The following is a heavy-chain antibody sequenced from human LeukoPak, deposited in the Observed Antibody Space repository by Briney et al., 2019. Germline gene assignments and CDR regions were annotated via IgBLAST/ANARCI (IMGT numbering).Heavy chain of an antibody. CDR3: TTGGNYFAY. D-gene: IGHD1-26*01. Sequence: PGGSLSLSCAASGFPFSNAWMTWIRQAPGKGLEWVGRIKSKTDGGTTDYAAPVKGRFTISRDDSKTTLYLQMNSLKTEDTALYYCTTGGNYFAYWAQGTLVTVSS. CDR1: GFPFSNAW. J-gene: IGHJ4*02. V-gene: IGHV3-15*01. CDR2: IKSKTDGGTT.